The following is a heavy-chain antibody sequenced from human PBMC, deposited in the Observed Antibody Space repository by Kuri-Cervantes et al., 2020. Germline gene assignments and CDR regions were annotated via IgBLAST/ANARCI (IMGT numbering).Heavy chain of an antibody. J-gene: IGHJ4*02. V-gene: IGHV3-30*18. D-gene: IGHD3-16*01. CDR1: GFTVSSNY. CDR2: ISYDGSNK. CDR3: AKEWGRWQVLDN. Sequence: GESLKISCAASGFTVSSNYMSWVRQAPGKGLEWVAVISYDGSNKYYADSVKGRFTISGDNSRNTLYLQMNSLRAEDTAVYYCAKEWGRWQVLDNWGQGTLVTVSS.